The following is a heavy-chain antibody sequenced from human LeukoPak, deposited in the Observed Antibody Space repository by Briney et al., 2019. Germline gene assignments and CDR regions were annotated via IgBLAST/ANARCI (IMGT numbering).Heavy chain of an antibody. CDR2: IYHSGST. CDR3: ASGGYCSGGSCGIDY. Sequence: PSGTLSLTCAVSGVSISSSNWWSWVRQPPGKGLEWIGEIYHSGSTNYNPSLKSRVTISVDKSKNQFSLKLSSVTAADTAVYYCASGGYCSGGSCGIDYWGQGTLVTVSS. J-gene: IGHJ4*02. D-gene: IGHD2-15*01. CDR1: GVSISSSNW. V-gene: IGHV4-4*02.